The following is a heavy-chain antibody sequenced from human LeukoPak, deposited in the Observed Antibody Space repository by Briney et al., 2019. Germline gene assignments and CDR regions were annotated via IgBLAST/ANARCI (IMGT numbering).Heavy chain of an antibody. CDR2: IYYSGST. Sequence: SETLSLTCTVSGGSISSSSYYWGWIRQPPGKGLEWIGSIYYSGSTYYNPSLKSRVTISVDTSKNQFSLKLSSVTAADTAVYYCARHDVIFGVVIDWGNWFDPWGQGTLVTVSS. V-gene: IGHV4-39*01. CDR3: ARHDVIFGVVIDWGNWFDP. J-gene: IGHJ5*02. CDR1: GGSISSSSYY. D-gene: IGHD3-3*01.